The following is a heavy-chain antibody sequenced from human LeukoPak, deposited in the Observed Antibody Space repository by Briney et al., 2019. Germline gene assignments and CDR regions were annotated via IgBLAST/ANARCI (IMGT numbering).Heavy chain of an antibody. J-gene: IGHJ4*02. V-gene: IGHV4-30-4*01. Sequence: SETLSLTCIVSGGSISSGDYYWSWIRQPPGKGLEWIGYIYYSGSTYYNPSLKSRVTISVDTSKNQFSLKLSSVTAADTAVYYCASLGPGYGDHGAFFDYWGQGTLVTVSS. CDR2: IYYSGST. CDR3: ASLGPGYGDHGAFFDY. CDR1: GGSISSGDYY. D-gene: IGHD4-17*01.